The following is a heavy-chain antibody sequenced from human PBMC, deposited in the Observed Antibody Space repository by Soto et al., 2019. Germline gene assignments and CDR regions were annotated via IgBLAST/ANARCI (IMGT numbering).Heavy chain of an antibody. J-gene: IGHJ4*02. CDR1: GFTFSSYG. V-gene: IGHV3-33*08. CDR3: ARRGSGTYNFDY. Sequence: GGSLRLSCAASGFTFSSYGMHWVRQAPGKGLEWVAIIWSDGSNKYYADSVKGRFTISRDNSKNTLYLQMNSLRAEDTAIYYCARRGSGTYNFDYWGQGALVTVSS. CDR2: IWSDGSNK. D-gene: IGHD3-10*01.